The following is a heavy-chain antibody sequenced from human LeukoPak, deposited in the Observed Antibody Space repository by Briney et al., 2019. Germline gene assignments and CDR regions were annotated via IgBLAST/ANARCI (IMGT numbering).Heavy chain of an antibody. Sequence: GGSLRLSSAASGFTFSSYAMSWVRQAPGKGLEWVSAISGSGGSTYYADSVKGRFTISRDNSKNTLYLQMNSLRAEDTAVYYCAFSQWPGAEYFQHWGQGTLVTVSS. V-gene: IGHV3-23*01. CDR1: GFTFSSYA. D-gene: IGHD6-19*01. J-gene: IGHJ1*01. CDR3: AFSQWPGAEYFQH. CDR2: ISGSGGST.